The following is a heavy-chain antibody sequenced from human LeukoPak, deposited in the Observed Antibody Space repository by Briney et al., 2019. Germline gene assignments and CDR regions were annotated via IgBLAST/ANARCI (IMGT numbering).Heavy chain of an antibody. CDR1: GFTFYDYA. CDR3: ATAVEGYCSSTRCPDILY. Sequence: GGSVRLSCAASGFTFYDYAMQWVREARGKGVGGGSFISGEGGSTYYADSVKGPFPISRDNSKTSLYLQMNGLSTEHTRLYHCATAVEGYCSSTRCPDILYWGQGPLVTVSS. V-gene: IGHV3-43*02. CDR2: ISGEGGST. D-gene: IGHD2-2*01. J-gene: IGHJ4*02.